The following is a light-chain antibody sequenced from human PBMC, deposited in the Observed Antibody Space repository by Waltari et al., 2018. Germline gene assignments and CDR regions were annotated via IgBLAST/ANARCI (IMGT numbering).Light chain of an antibody. J-gene: IGKJ2*01. Sequence: DIVMTQSPDSLAVSLGERATINCKSSQSVLYSSNNKNYLAWYQQKPGQPPKLLIYCASTPESGVPDRFSVSGSGTDFTLTISSLQAEDVAVYYCQQYYSTPSFGQGTKLEIK. CDR1: QSVLYSSNNKNY. CDR3: QQYYSTPS. V-gene: IGKV4-1*01. CDR2: CAS.